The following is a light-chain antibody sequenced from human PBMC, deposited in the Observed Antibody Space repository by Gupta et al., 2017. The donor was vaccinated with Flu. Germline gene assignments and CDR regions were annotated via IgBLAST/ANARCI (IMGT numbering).Light chain of an antibody. CDR2: SNN. V-gene: IGLV10-54*04. CDR3: SAWDSSLSGRL. J-gene: IGLJ3*02. Sequence: APLTCAGRSGDVGDHGAAWLQQHPGPPPKLLIYSNNDRPSGIPERFSGSRSGTTASLTISGLQAEDEGDYYCSAWDSSLSGRLFGGGTNLTVL. CDR1: SGDVGDHG.